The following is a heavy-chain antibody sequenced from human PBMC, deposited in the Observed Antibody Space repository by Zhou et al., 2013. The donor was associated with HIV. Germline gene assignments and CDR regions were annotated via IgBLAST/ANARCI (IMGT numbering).Heavy chain of an antibody. CDR2: IDPATGSS. CDR3: ARGRYGSGSYYVDY. D-gene: IGHD3-10*01. V-gene: IGHV1-46*01. CDR1: GYDFSRYY. J-gene: IGHJ4*02. Sequence: QVVLVQSGAEVKKPGASVKVSCKASGYDFSRYYLHWVRQAPGQGLEWMGIIDPATGSSKYAQKFQDRVTMTRDPSTNTVYMEVRSLRSDDTAVYYCARGRYGSGSYYVDYWGQGTLVTVSS.